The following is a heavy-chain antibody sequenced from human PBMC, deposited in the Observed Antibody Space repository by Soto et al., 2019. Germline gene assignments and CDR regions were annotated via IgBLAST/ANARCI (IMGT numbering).Heavy chain of an antibody. J-gene: IGHJ4*02. V-gene: IGHV4-59*01. D-gene: IGHD3-10*01. CDR2: IYYLGST. CDR1: GASMSEYF. Sequence: SETLSLTCSVSGASMSEYFWSWIRQSPGKGLEWIGYIYYLGSTDYNPSLKSRVTISVDTSKRQFSLRLTSVTAADTAVYYCARDGYDGSGSPYPAFWGPGTQVTVSS. CDR3: ARDGYDGSGSPYPAF.